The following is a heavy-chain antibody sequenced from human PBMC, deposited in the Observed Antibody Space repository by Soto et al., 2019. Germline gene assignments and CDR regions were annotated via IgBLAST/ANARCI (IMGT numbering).Heavy chain of an antibody. D-gene: IGHD6-19*01. V-gene: IGHV4-34*01. CDR1: GGSFSGYY. CDR3: ARCSGWYFAY. CDR2: INHSGST. Sequence: SETLSLTCAVYGGSFSGYYWSWIRQPPGKGLEWIGEINHSGSTNYNPSLKSRVTISVDTSKNQFSLKLSSVTAADTAVYYCARCSGWYFAYWGQGTLVTVSS. J-gene: IGHJ4*02.